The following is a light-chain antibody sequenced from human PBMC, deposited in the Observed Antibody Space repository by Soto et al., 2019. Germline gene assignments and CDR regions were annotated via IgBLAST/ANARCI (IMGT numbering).Light chain of an antibody. CDR1: QSISSEH. CDR2: DAS. Sequence: EIVVTPSPGILSVSPGERSALAWMGSQSISSEHLAWYQQRPGQSPRLLIYDASSRATGVTDRFSGSGSATEFTLPITRLQPEDFALYYCQPYNSWPRTVGPGPQV. J-gene: IGKJ1*01. CDR3: QPYNSWPRT. V-gene: IGKV3D-15*01.